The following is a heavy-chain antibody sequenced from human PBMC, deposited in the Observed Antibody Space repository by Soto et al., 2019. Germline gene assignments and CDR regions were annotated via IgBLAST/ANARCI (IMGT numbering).Heavy chain of an antibody. D-gene: IGHD6-13*01. CDR2: IYYSGST. CDR3: ARAPNSWYVYFAD. J-gene: IGHJ4*02. V-gene: IGHV4-31*03. Sequence: PSETLSLTCTVSGGSVSSGGGNYWSWIRQHPGKGLEWIGYIYYSGSTYYTLSLKSRVTISLDTSKNQFSLKLSSVTAADTAVYFCARAPNSWYVYFADWGQGTLVTVSS. CDR1: GGSVSSGGGNY.